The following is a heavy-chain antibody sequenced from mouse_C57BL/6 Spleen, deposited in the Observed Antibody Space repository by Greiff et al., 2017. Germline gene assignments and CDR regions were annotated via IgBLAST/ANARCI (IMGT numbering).Heavy chain of an antibody. CDR3: ARGGEYDGFAN. CDR1: GYAFTNYL. D-gene: IGHD2-14*01. Sequence: LVESGAELVRPGTSVKVSCKASGYAFTNYLIEWVKQRPGQGLEWIGVINPGSGGTNYNEKFKGKATLTADKSSSTAYMQLISLTSEDSAVYFCARGGEYDGFANWGKGTLGTVSA. V-gene: IGHV1-54*01. CDR2: INPGSGGT. J-gene: IGHJ3*01.